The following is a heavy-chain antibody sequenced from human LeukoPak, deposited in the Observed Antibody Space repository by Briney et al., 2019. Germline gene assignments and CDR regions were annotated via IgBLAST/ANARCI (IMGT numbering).Heavy chain of an antibody. CDR2: ITGSGGNT. J-gene: IGHJ6*02. CDR1: GFIFSSYS. Sequence: GGSLRLSCAASGFIFSSYSMSWVRQAPGKGLKWVSVITGSGGNTYCADSVKGRFTISKDNSKNTVYLQMSSLRVDDTAVYYCAKAASSSWPSYYYGMDVWGQGTTVTVSS. D-gene: IGHD6-13*01. V-gene: IGHV3-23*01. CDR3: AKAASSSWPSYYYGMDV.